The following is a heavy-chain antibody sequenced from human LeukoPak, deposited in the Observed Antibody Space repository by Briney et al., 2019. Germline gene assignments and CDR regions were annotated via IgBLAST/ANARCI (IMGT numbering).Heavy chain of an antibody. V-gene: IGHV1-2*06. Sequence: GASVKVSCKASGYTFTDYYIHWVRQAPGQGLEWVGRINPKTGGTNHAQKFQDRVTMTRDTSISTAYMNLGRLTSDDTAVYYCARPTEPLDKGDAFDIWGQGTMVTVSS. CDR3: ARPTEPLDKGDAFDI. CDR1: GYTFTDYY. J-gene: IGHJ3*02. CDR2: INPKTGGT.